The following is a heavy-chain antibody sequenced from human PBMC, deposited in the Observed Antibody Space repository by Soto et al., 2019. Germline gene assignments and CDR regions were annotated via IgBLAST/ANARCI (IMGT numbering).Heavy chain of an antibody. CDR2: IKQDGSEK. Sequence: EVQLVESGGGLVQPGGSLRLSCAASGFTFSGYWMSWVRQAPGKGLEWVANIKQDGSEKYYVDSVKGRFTISRDNAKNSLYLQMNSLRAEATAVYYCARDDYDFWSCPSNFDYWSQGTLVTVS. CDR3: ARDDYDFWSCPSNFDY. D-gene: IGHD3-3*01. V-gene: IGHV3-7*01. CDR1: GFTFSGYW. J-gene: IGHJ4*02.